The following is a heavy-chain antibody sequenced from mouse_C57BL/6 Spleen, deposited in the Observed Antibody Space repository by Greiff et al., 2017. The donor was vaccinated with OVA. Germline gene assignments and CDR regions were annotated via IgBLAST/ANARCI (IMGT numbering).Heavy chain of an antibody. CDR2: IYPGDGDT. CDR3: ARSYDDAY. D-gene: IGHD2-12*01. CDR1: GYAFSSSW. Sequence: VKLQESGPELVKPGASVKISCKASGYAFSSSWMNWVKQRPGKGLEWIGRIYPGDGDTNYNGKFKGKATLTADKSSSTAYMQLSSLTSEDSAVYFCARSYDDAYWGQGTLVTVSA. J-gene: IGHJ3*01. V-gene: IGHV1-82*01.